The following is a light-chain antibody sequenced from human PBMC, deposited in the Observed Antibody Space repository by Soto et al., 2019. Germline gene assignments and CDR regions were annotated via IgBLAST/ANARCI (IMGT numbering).Light chain of an antibody. CDR3: SAYAGNSNPVI. V-gene: IGLV2-8*01. J-gene: IGLJ2*01. CDR1: SSDVGGHNF. CDR2: EVS. Sequence: QSALTQPPSASGSPGQSVTISCTGTSSDVGGHNFVSWYQQHPGKAPKFLIYEVSKRPSGVPDRFSGSKSGITASLTVSGLQADDEDYYYCSAYAGNSNPVIFGGGTKLTVL.